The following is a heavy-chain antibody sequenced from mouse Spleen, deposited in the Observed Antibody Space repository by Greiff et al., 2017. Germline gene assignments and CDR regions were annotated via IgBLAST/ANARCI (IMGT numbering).Heavy chain of an antibody. V-gene: IGHV1-52*01. J-gene: IGHJ2*01. Sequence: QVHVKQPGAELVRPGSSVKLSCKASGYTFTSYWMHWVKQRPIQGLEWIGNIDPSDSETHYNQKFKDKATLTVDKSSSTAYMQLSSLTSEDSAVYYCARGDYGSSSYFDYWGQGTTLTVSS. CDR1: GYTFTSYW. D-gene: IGHD1-1*01. CDR2: IDPSDSET. CDR3: ARGDYGSSSYFDY.